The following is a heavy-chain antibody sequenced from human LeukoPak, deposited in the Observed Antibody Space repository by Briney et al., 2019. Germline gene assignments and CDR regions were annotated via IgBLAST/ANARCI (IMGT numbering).Heavy chain of an antibody. V-gene: IGHV3-30*02. Sequence: GGSLRLSCVASGFTFSSYGMHWVRQAPGKGLEWVAFIRYDGSNKYYADSVKGRFTISRDNSKNTLYLQMNSLRAEDTAVYYCAKDFGSYGYNYFDYWGQGTLVTVSS. CDR1: GFTFSSYG. CDR3: AKDFGSYGYNYFDY. J-gene: IGHJ4*02. CDR2: IRYDGSNK. D-gene: IGHD5-18*01.